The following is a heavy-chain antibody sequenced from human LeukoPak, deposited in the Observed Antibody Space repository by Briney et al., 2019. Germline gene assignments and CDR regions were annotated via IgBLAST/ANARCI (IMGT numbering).Heavy chain of an antibody. D-gene: IGHD6-19*01. V-gene: IGHV3-30-3*01. CDR2: ITSDGSNK. Sequence: PGKSLRLSCAASGFTFRAYIMHWLRQAPGEGLEWMAVITSDGSNKYYADAVKGRLTISRDNSKNTLDLQMDGLRAEDTAVYYCARSNGWYLEYWGQGTLVIVSS. CDR3: ARSNGWYLEY. CDR1: GFTFRAYI. J-gene: IGHJ4*02.